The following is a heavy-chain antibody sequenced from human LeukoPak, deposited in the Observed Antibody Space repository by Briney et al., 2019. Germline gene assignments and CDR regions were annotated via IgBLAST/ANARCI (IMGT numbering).Heavy chain of an antibody. D-gene: IGHD3-3*01. V-gene: IGHV3-30*18. CDR3: AKDVDYDFWSGYYSRGSPLHFDY. CDR1: GFTFSSYG. CDR2: ISYDGSNK. Sequence: GGSLRLSCAASGFTFSSYGMHWVRQAPGKGLEWVAVISYDGSNKYYADSVKGRFTISRDNSKNTLYLQMNSLRAEDTAVYYCAKDVDYDFWSGYYSRGSPLHFDYWGQGTLVTVSS. J-gene: IGHJ4*02.